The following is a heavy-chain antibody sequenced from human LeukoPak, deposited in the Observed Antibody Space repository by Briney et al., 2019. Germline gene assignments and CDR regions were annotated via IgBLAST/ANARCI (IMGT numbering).Heavy chain of an antibody. D-gene: IGHD3-10*01. V-gene: IGHV4-39*07. J-gene: IGHJ4*02. CDR1: GGSISSSSYY. CDR3: ARANYYGSGSPSVFDY. Sequence: SETLSLTCTVSGGSISSSSYYWGWIRQPPGKGLEWIGSIYHSGSTYYNPSLKSRVTISVDTSKTQFSLRLSSVTAADTAVYYCARANYYGSGSPSVFDYWGQGTLVTVSS. CDR2: IYHSGST.